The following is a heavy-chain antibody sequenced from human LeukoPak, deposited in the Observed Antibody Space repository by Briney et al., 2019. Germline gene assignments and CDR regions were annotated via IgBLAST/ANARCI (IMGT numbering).Heavy chain of an antibody. CDR1: GFTFSSYW. CDR2: ISYDGSNK. D-gene: IGHD3-10*01. V-gene: IGHV3-30-3*01. J-gene: IGHJ6*02. CDR3: ARDLHYGSGSWGYGMDV. Sequence: GGSLRLSCAASGFTFSSYWMSWVRQAPGKGLEWVAVISYDGSNKYYADSVKGRFTISRDNSKNTLYLQMNSLRAEDTAVYYCARDLHYGSGSWGYGMDVWGQGTTVTVSS.